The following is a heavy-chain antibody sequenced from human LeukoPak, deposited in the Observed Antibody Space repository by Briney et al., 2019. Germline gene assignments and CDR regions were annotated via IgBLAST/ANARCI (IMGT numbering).Heavy chain of an antibody. Sequence: GGSLGLSCAASAITFSSFNMNWVRQAPGRGLEWVSYIGSSYNIYYADSVNGRFTISRDNAKNSLYLQMNSLGAEDTAVYYCVRDRDWAFAYWGQGTLVTVSS. V-gene: IGHV3-48*01. J-gene: IGHJ4*02. CDR3: VRDRDWAFAY. D-gene: IGHD2-21*01. CDR1: AITFSSFN. CDR2: IGSSYNI.